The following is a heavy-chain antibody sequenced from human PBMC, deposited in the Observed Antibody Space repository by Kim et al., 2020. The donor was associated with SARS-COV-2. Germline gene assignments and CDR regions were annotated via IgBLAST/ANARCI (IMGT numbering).Heavy chain of an antibody. D-gene: IGHD6-13*01. CDR2: ISSSSTYI. CDR3: ARLYEAGTDY. V-gene: IGHV3-21*01. CDR1: GFTFSNYN. Sequence: GGSLRLSCAASGFTFSNYNMNWVRQAPGRGLEWVSSISSSSTYIYYADSLKGRFTISRDNAKNSLYLQMNSLRAEDTAVYYCARLYEAGTDYWGQGTLVTVSS. J-gene: IGHJ4*02.